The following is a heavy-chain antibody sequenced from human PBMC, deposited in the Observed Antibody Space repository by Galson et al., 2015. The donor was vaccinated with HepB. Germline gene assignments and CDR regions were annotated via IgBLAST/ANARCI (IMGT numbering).Heavy chain of an antibody. V-gene: IGHV3-30-3*01. CDR3: ARLYCSSTSCYGDAFDI. Sequence: SLRLSCAASGFTFSSYAMHWVRQAPGKGLEWVAVISHDGSNKYYADSVKGRFTISRDNSKNTLYLQMNSLRAEDTAVYYCARLYCSSTSCYGDAFDIWGQGTMVTVSS. D-gene: IGHD2-2*01. CDR1: GFTFSSYA. J-gene: IGHJ3*02. CDR2: ISHDGSNK.